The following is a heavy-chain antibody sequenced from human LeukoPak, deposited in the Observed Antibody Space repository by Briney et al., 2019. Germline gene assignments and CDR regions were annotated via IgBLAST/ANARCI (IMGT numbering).Heavy chain of an antibody. CDR1: GFNFVDYA. V-gene: IGHV3-9*01. CDR3: ARDRGSSSWYFYYYYYMDV. Sequence: GGSLRLSCAASGFNFVDYAMHWVRQVPGKGLEWVSGISYNSGTIVYADSVKGRFTISRDNAKNSLYLQMNSLRAEDTAVYYCARDRGSSSWYFYYYYYMDVWGKGTTVTVSS. CDR2: ISYNSGTI. D-gene: IGHD6-13*01. J-gene: IGHJ6*03.